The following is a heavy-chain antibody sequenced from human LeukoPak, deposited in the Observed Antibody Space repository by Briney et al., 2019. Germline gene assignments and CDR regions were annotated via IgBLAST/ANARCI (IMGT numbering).Heavy chain of an antibody. CDR3: AKLKNEGAVDY. CDR2: ITGSGGST. J-gene: IGHJ4*02. Sequence: GGSLRLSCAASGFTFSNYAVNWVRQAPGKGPEWVSTITGSGGSTFYADSVKGRFTISRDNSMDTLYLQMSSLRAGDTAVYYCAKLKNEGAVDYWGQGTLVTVSS. D-gene: IGHD1-26*01. CDR1: GFTFSNYA. V-gene: IGHV3-23*01.